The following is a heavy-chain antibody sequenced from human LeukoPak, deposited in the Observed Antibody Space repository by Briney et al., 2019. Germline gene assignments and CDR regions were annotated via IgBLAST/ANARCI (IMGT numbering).Heavy chain of an antibody. CDR3: ARDYNNWYFDL. CDR2: IYPSGSA. CDR1: GDSISSYY. Sequence: PSETLFLTCDVSGDSISSYYWSWIRQPAGKGLEWLGRIYPSGSANYNPSLKSRGTMSVDTSKNRFSLRLSSVTAADTAVYFCARDYNNWYFDLWGRGTLVTVSS. J-gene: IGHJ2*01. V-gene: IGHV4-4*07. D-gene: IGHD5-24*01.